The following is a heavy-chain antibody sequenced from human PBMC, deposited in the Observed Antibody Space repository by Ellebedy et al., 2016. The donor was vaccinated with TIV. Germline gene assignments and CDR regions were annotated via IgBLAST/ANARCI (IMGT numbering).Heavy chain of an antibody. CDR2: TSGSSSTI. CDR3: ARVEGYCSGGSCYSAHLFDY. V-gene: IGHV3-48*02. CDR1: GFTFSSYS. Sequence: GESLKISCAASGFTFSSYSMNWVRQAPGKGLEWVSYTSGSSSTIYYADSVKGRFTISRDNAKNSLYLQMNSLRDEDTAVYYCARVEGYCSGGSCYSAHLFDYWGQGTLVTVSS. D-gene: IGHD2-15*01. J-gene: IGHJ4*02.